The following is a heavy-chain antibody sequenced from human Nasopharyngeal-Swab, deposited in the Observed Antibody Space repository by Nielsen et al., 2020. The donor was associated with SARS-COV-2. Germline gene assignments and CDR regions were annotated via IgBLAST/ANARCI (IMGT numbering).Heavy chain of an antibody. V-gene: IGHV4-39*01. CDR3: ARHGTWLQYGFDS. D-gene: IGHD5-24*01. Sequence: WIRQLPGKGLEWIASIHNSGSTHFNPSFASRVTISGDASKRQFSLRLSSVTTADTAVYYCARHGTWLQYGFDSWGQGTLVTVSS. CDR2: IHNSGST. J-gene: IGHJ4*02.